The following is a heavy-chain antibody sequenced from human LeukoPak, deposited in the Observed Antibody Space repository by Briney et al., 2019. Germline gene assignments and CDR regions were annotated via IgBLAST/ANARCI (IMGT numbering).Heavy chain of an antibody. J-gene: IGHJ6*02. Sequence: GGSLRLSCAASGFSFSSYGMHWVRQAPGKGLEWVAVISYDGSNKYYADSVKGRFTISRDNSKNTLYLQMNSLRAEDTAVYYCAKDLSYCSSTSCYAQYYYYYYGMDVWGQGTTVTVSS. V-gene: IGHV3-30*18. CDR3: AKDLSYCSSTSCYAQYYYYYYGMDV. CDR1: GFSFSSYG. D-gene: IGHD2-2*01. CDR2: ISYDGSNK.